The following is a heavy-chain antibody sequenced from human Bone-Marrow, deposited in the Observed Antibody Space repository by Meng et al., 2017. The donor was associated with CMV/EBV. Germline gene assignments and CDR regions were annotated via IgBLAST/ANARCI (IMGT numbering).Heavy chain of an antibody. D-gene: IGHD2/OR15-2a*01. CDR1: GYTFTSYA. V-gene: IGHV1-3*02. CDR2: SNAGNGNT. J-gene: IGHJ5*02. Sequence: QGQLVQSGAEVKKPGASVKVSCKASGYTFTSYAMHWVRQAPGQRLEWMGWSNAGNGNTKYSQEFQGRVTITRDTSASTAYMELSSLRSDDTAVYYCARDNSAENLSWWFDPWGQGTLVTVSS. CDR3: ARDNSAENLSWWFDP.